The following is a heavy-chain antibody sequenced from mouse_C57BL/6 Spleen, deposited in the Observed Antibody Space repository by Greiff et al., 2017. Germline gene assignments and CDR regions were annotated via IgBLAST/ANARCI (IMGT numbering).Heavy chain of an antibody. CDR3: ARIAYYGNYDYYAMDY. D-gene: IGHD2-10*01. CDR2: IWWDDDK. Sequence: QVTLKVSGPGILQPSQTLSLTCPFSGFSLSTFGMGVGWIRQPSGKGLEWLAHIWWDDDKYYNPALKSRHTISKDTSKNQVFLEIANVDTADTATYYCARIAYYGNYDYYAMDYWGQGTSVTVSS. V-gene: IGHV8-8*01. J-gene: IGHJ4*01. CDR1: GFSLSTFGMG.